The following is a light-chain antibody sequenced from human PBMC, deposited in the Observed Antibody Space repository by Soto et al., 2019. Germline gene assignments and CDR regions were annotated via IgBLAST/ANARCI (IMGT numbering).Light chain of an antibody. Sequence: EIVLTQSQGTLSLSPGQGATLACRASQSVSNRYLAWYQQKPGQAPRLLIYGASSRATGVPDRISGSGSGTDFALTINRLEAEDFAVYYCQQYASSPWTFGQGTKVDIK. J-gene: IGKJ1*01. CDR1: QSVSNRY. CDR2: GAS. CDR3: QQYASSPWT. V-gene: IGKV3-20*01.